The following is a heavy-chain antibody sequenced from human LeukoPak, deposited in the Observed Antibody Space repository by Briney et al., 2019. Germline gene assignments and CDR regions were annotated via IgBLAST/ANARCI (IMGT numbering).Heavy chain of an antibody. Sequence: GGSLRLSCASSGFTFRTYGMHWVRQAPGKGLEWVTFIGYDGTKTDYIDSVKGRFTISRDDSKNTLYLQMNSLRAEDTAVYYCAKDQTRNYYGSGSYDYWGQGTLVTVSS. D-gene: IGHD3-10*01. V-gene: IGHV3-30*02. CDR1: GFTFRTYG. CDR2: IGYDGTKT. J-gene: IGHJ4*02. CDR3: AKDQTRNYYGSGSYDY.